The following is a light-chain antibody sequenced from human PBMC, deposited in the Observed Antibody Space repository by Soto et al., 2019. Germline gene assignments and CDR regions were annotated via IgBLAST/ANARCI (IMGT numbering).Light chain of an antibody. Sequence: EIVLKQSPANLSLSPGERSTISCRDSQSVSTYLSWYQQRPGQAPRLLIYDASYRATDIPPRFSGSGSGTDFTLTISRLEPEDFAVYYCQQRRSWPPTITFGQGTRLEIK. CDR3: QQRRSWPPTIT. CDR1: QSVSTY. CDR2: DAS. J-gene: IGKJ5*01. V-gene: IGKV3-11*01.